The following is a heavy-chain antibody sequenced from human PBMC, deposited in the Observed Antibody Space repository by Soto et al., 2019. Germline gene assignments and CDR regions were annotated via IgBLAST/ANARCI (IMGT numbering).Heavy chain of an antibody. D-gene: IGHD2-2*01. J-gene: IGHJ6*02. Sequence: PGGSLRLSCAASGFTFSNTWIHWVRQAPGKGLVWVSHINSDGTTTTYADSVKGRFTISRDNAKNTVHLQMNSLRAEDTAVYYCATDGSYAQHVWGQGTTVTVSS. V-gene: IGHV3-74*01. CDR2: INSDGTTT. CDR1: GFTFSNTW. CDR3: ATDGSYAQHV.